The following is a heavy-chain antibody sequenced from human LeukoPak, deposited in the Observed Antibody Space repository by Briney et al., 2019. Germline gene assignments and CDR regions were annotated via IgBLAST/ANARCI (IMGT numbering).Heavy chain of an antibody. V-gene: IGHV4-59*08. CDR3: ARHRLGRRVAFDI. D-gene: IGHD7-27*01. CDR1: GGSISSYY. J-gene: IGHJ3*02. CDR2: IYYSGST. Sequence: SETLSLTCAVSGGSISSYYWSWIRQPPGKGLEWIGYIYYSGSTNCNPSLKSRVTISVDTSKNQLSLKLSSVTAADTAVYYCARHRLGRRVAFDIWGQGTMVTVSS.